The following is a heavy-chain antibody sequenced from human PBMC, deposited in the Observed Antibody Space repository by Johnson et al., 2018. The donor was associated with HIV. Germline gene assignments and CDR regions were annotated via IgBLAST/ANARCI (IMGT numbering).Heavy chain of an antibody. J-gene: IGHJ3*02. V-gene: IGHV3-20*03. D-gene: IGHD6-6*01. CDR3: ARGGYSSSPYAFDI. Sequence: GLEWVSGINWSGGSTGYADSVKGRFTISRDNAKNSLYLQMNSLRAEDTALYYCARGGYSSSPYAFDIWGQGTMVTVSS. CDR2: INWSGGST.